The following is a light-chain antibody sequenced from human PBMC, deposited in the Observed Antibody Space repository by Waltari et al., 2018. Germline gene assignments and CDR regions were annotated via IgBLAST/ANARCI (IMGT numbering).Light chain of an antibody. Sequence: DIQMTQSPSTLSASVGDRVTITCRATQSVTRWLAWYQLKPGEAPKVLIHEASRLIDGVPSRFSGSGSGTQFTRTISSLQPDDFATYYCQQYSSFFPAFGQGT. J-gene: IGKJ1*01. CDR1: QSVTRW. V-gene: IGKV1-5*03. CDR3: QQYSSFFPA. CDR2: EAS.